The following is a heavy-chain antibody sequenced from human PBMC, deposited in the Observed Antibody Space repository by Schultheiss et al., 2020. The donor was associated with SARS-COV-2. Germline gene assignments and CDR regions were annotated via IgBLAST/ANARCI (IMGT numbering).Heavy chain of an antibody. D-gene: IGHD4-17*01. J-gene: IGHJ4*02. CDR2: ISGSGGST. CDR3: AKVGDDYGDYVGDY. CDR1: GFSVSSNY. Sequence: GGSLRLSCAVSGFSVSSNYLNWVRQAPGKGLEWVSAISGSGGSTYYADSVKGRFTISRDNSKNTLYLQMNSLRAEDTAVYYCAKVGDDYGDYVGDYWGQGTLVTVSS. V-gene: IGHV3-23*01.